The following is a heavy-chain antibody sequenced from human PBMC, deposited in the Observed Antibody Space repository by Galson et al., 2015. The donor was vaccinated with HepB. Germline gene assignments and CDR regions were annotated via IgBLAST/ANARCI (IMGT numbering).Heavy chain of an antibody. CDR2: IYSGGST. CDR1: GFTVSSNY. D-gene: IGHD3-3*01. CDR3: ARVFYDFWSGYWDWYFDL. J-gene: IGHJ2*01. Sequence: SLRLSCAASGFTVSSNYMSWVRQAPGKGLEWVSVIYSGGSTYYAGSVKGRFTISRDNSKNTLYLQMNSLRAEDTAVYYCARVFYDFWSGYWDWYFDLWGRGTLVTVSS. V-gene: IGHV3-66*01.